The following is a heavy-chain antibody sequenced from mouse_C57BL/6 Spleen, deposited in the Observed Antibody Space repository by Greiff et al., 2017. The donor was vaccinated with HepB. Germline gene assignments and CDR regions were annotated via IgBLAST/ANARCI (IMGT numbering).Heavy chain of an antibody. V-gene: IGHV1-69*01. CDR1: GYTFNSYW. CDR3: ARYYGSSYWYFDV. J-gene: IGHJ1*03. D-gene: IGHD1-1*01. CDR2: IDPSDSYT. Sequence: QVQLQQSGAELVMPGASVKLSCKASGYTFNSYWMHWVKQRPGQGLEWIGEIDPSDSYTNYNQKFKGKSTLTVDKSSSTAYMQLSSLTSEDSAVYYCARYYGSSYWYFDVWGTGTTATVSS.